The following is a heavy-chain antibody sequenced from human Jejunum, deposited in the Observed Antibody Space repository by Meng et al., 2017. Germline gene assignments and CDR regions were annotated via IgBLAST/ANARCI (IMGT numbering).Heavy chain of an antibody. Sequence: GESLKISCAATGFTFSSYAMSWVRRAPGKGLEWVSSFSGSGGSTYYADSVKGRFTISRDNSKNTLYLQMNSLRAEDTAVYYCAKVPGVGATPSFYFDYWGQGTLVTVSS. CDR2: FSGSGGST. V-gene: IGHV3-23*01. CDR3: AKVPGVGATPSFYFDY. CDR1: GFTFSSYA. J-gene: IGHJ4*02. D-gene: IGHD1-26*01.